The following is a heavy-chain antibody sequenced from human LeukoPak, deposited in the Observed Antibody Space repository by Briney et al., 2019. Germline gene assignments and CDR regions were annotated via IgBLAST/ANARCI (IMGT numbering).Heavy chain of an antibody. D-gene: IGHD3-3*01. Sequence: SETLSLTCTVSGGSISSGDYYWSWIRQPPGKGLEWIGYIYYSGSTYYNPSLKSRVTISVDTSKNQFSLKLSSVTAADTAVYYCARAAILGYFDYWGQGTPVTVSS. CDR2: IYYSGST. CDR3: ARAAILGYFDY. V-gene: IGHV4-30-4*01. J-gene: IGHJ4*02. CDR1: GGSISSGDYY.